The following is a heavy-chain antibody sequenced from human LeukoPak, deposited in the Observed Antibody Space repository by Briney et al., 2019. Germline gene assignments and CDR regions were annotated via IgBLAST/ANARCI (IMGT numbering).Heavy chain of an antibody. CDR1: GYTLTELS. Sequence: ASVTVSCKVSGYTLTELSMHWVRQAPGKGLEWMGGFDPEDGETIYAQKFQGRVTMTEDTSTDTAYMELSSLRSEDTAVYYCATVQQWLVPYGMDVWGQGTTVTVSS. V-gene: IGHV1-24*01. J-gene: IGHJ6*02. CDR3: ATVQQWLVPYGMDV. D-gene: IGHD6-19*01. CDR2: FDPEDGET.